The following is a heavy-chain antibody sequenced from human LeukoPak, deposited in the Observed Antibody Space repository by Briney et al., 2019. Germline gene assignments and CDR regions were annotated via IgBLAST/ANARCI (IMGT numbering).Heavy chain of an antibody. D-gene: IGHD6-19*01. CDR2: ISSDGNNE. J-gene: IGHJ4*02. Sequence: GGSLRLSCAASGFTFSNYAIHWVRQAPGKGLDWVAVISSDGNNEYYADSVKGRFTVSRDNAKNSLYLQMNSLRAEDTAVYYCARDQNFGSGWTSDYWGQGTLVTVSS. CDR1: GFTFSNYA. CDR3: ARDQNFGSGWTSDY. V-gene: IGHV3-30*04.